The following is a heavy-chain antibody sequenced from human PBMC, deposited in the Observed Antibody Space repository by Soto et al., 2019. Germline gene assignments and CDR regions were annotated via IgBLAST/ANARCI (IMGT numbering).Heavy chain of an antibody. J-gene: IGHJ4*02. CDR1: GYTFISYG. D-gene: IGHD5-18*01. CDR3: ARDHPHSYGVYYFDY. CDR2: ISAYNGNT. Sequence: GASVKVSCKASGYTFISYGICWLRQAPGQGLEWMGWISAYNGNTNFAQKFQGRVTISIDTSKNQVSLKVNSVTAADTAVYYCARDHPHSYGVYYFDYWGQGTPVTVSS. V-gene: IGHV1-18*01.